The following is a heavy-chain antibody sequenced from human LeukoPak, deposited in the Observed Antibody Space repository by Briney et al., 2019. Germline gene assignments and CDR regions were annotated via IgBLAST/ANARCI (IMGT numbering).Heavy chain of an antibody. Sequence: PSETLSLTCTVSGGSISSYYWRWIRQPPGKGLVWIGYIYYSGSTNYNPSLNSPVTISVDTSKSPFSMKLSSVTAADTAVYYCARGTPIWSGTNWFDPWGQGTLVTVSS. CDR3: ARGTPIWSGTNWFDP. D-gene: IGHD3-3*01. J-gene: IGHJ5*02. CDR1: GGSISSYY. V-gene: IGHV4-59*01. CDR2: IYYSGST.